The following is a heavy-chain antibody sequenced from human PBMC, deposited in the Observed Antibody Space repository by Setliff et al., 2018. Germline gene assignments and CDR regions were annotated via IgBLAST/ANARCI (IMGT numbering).Heavy chain of an antibody. CDR2: VYHSGGT. V-gene: IGHV4-39*01. CDR3: ARGVSTLYSSDWFDP. J-gene: IGHJ5*02. D-gene: IGHD3-16*02. CDR1: GDSISDISYY. Sequence: SETLSLTCTISGDSISDISYYWAWIRQPPGKGLEWLGTVYHSGGTYYNPSLKSRVTMSVDTSKNLFSLKLNSVTAADTAVYHCARGVSTLYSSDWFDPWGQGTLVTVSS.